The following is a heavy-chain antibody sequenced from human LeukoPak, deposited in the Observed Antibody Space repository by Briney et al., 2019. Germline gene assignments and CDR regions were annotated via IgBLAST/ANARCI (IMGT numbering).Heavy chain of an antibody. D-gene: IGHD2-2*01. CDR1: GFTLSSYA. Sequence: GGSLRLSCAASGFTLSSYAMHWVRQAPGKGLEWVAVISYDGSNKYYADSVKGRFTISRDNSKNTLYLQMNSLRAEDTAVYYCARVGEIYCSSTRSYAIDYWGQGTLVTVSS. V-gene: IGHV3-30*04. J-gene: IGHJ4*02. CDR3: ARVGEIYCSSTRSYAIDY. CDR2: ISYDGSNK.